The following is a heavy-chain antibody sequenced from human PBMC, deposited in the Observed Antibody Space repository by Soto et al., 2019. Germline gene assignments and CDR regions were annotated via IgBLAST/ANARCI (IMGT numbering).Heavy chain of an antibody. Sequence: QVQLVQSGPEVKKPGASVKVSCKASGYTFTSYGLSWVRQAPGQGLEWMGWITVYNGNTNYAHKIQGRVYMTSDTSTSTAYMELRSLRSDDTAMYYCASSRPNGAFDIWGQGTMVTVSS. CDR3: ASSRPNGAFDI. D-gene: IGHD6-13*01. CDR1: GYTFTSYG. J-gene: IGHJ3*02. CDR2: ITVYNGNT. V-gene: IGHV1-18*01.